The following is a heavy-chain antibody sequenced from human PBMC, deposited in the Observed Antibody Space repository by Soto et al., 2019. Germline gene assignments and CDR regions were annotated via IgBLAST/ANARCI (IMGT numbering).Heavy chain of an antibody. V-gene: IGHV1-2*04. Sequence: GASVKVSCKASGYTFTGYYMHWVRQAPGQGLEWMGWINPNSGGTNYAQKFQGWVTMTRDTSISTAYMELSRLRSDDTAVYYCARAHSPYNWNDGGQNWFDPWGQGTLVTVSS. J-gene: IGHJ5*02. CDR2: INPNSGGT. CDR1: GYTFTGYY. CDR3: ARAHSPYNWNDGGQNWFDP. D-gene: IGHD1-1*01.